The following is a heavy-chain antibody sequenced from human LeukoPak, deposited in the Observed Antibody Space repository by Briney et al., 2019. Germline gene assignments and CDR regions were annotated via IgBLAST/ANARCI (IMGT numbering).Heavy chain of an antibody. Sequence: PGGPLRLSCAASGFTFSSYWMHWVPQAPGKGLVWVSRIDTDGSSTTYADSVRGRFTISRDNAKNTLYLQMNSLRAEDTAIYYCTRGGTTFDYWGRGTLVTVSS. J-gene: IGHJ4*02. V-gene: IGHV3-74*01. CDR3: TRGGTTFDY. CDR2: IDTDGSST. CDR1: GFTFSSYW. D-gene: IGHD1-1*01.